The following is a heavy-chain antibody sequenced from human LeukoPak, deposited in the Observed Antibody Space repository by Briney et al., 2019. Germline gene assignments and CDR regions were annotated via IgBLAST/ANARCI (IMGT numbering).Heavy chain of an antibody. D-gene: IGHD5-18*01. CDR3: ARLPAYSYGPSHFDY. V-gene: IGHV4-59*08. Sequence: PSETLSLTCTVSGGSITNYYWSWIRQPPGEGLEWIGYIYYSGSTTYNPSLKSRVTISVDISKNQISLNLSPVTAADTAVYFCARLPAYSYGPSHFDYWGQGTLVTVSS. J-gene: IGHJ4*02. CDR2: IYYSGST. CDR1: GGSITNYY.